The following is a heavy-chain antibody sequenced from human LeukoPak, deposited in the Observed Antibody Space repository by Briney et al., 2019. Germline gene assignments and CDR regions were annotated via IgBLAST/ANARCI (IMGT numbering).Heavy chain of an antibody. V-gene: IGHV4-59*08. CDR3: ARHGYSSSWSNWFDP. CDR1: GASISSYY. J-gene: IGHJ5*02. Sequence: PSESLSLTCTVSGASISSYYWSWMRQPPGKGLEWIGYIYYSGSTNYNPSLKSRVTISVDTSKNQFSLKLSSVTAADTAVYYCARHGYSSSWSNWFDPWGQGTLVTVSS. CDR2: IYYSGST. D-gene: IGHD6-13*01.